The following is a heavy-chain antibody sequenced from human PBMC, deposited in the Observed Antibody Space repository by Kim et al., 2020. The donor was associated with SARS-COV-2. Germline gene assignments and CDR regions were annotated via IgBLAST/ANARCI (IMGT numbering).Heavy chain of an antibody. CDR3: ARMDYGGYLFDY. V-gene: IGHV4-34*01. D-gene: IGHD4-17*01. Sequence: SETLSLTCAVYGGSFSGYYWSWIRQPPGKGLEWIGEINHSGSTNYNPSLKSRVTITVDTSKNQFSLKRSSVTDADTAVYYCARMDYGGYLFDYWGQGTLVTVSS. J-gene: IGHJ4*02. CDR1: GGSFSGYY. CDR2: INHSGST.